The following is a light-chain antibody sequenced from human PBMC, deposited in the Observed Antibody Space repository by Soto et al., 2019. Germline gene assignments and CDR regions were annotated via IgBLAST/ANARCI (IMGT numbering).Light chain of an antibody. CDR3: AAWDDSLKGVA. V-gene: IGLV1-44*01. Sequence: QSVLTQPPSVSAAPGQRVSISCSGSRSNIGSNVVVWYQQLPGTAPRLVFYSNNQRPSGVSDRFSGSESCTSASLAISGLQAEDGADYYCAAWDDSLKGVAFGGGTKLPVL. CDR1: RSNIGSNV. CDR2: SNN. J-gene: IGLJ2*01.